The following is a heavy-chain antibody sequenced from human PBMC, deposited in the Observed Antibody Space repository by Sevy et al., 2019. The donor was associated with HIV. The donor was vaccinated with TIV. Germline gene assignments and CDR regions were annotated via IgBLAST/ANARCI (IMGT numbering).Heavy chain of an antibody. Sequence: GGSLRLSCAASGFTFSGSAMHWVRQASGKGLEWVGRIRSKANSYATAYAASVKGRFTISRDDSKNTAYLQMNSLKTEETAVYYCTRLPLSCSGGSCHGTWGQGTLVTVSS. J-gene: IGHJ5*02. D-gene: IGHD2-15*01. V-gene: IGHV3-73*01. CDR1: GFTFSGSA. CDR3: TRLPLSCSGGSCHGT. CDR2: IRSKANSYAT.